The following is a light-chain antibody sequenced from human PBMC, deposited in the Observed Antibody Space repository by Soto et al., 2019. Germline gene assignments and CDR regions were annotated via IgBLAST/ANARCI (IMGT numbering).Light chain of an antibody. CDR3: QLYDGSELT. V-gene: IGKV3-20*01. Sequence: EVVLTQSPATLSVSPGDRATLSCRASQSVSRNLAWYQQKPGQAPRLLIYGASTRATGIPDRFSGSGSGTQFTLTISRLEPEDFALYYCQLYDGSELTFGPGTKVDRK. J-gene: IGKJ3*01. CDR2: GAS. CDR1: QSVSRN.